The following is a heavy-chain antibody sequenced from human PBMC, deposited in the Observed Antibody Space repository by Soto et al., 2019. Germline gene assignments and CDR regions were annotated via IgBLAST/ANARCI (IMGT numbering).Heavy chain of an antibody. CDR2: INPDSGGT. D-gene: IGHD2-2*01. J-gene: IGHJ5*02. Sequence: QVQLVQSGAEVKKPGASVKVSCKASGYTFNDYYIYWVRQAPGQGLEWMGWINPDSGGTNYAQNFQGRVTMTRDTSISTAYMELTSLTSDDTAVYYCARDYCGTNSCHGWFAPWGQGTLVTVSS. CDR1: GYTFNDYY. CDR3: ARDYCGTNSCHGWFAP. V-gene: IGHV1-2*02.